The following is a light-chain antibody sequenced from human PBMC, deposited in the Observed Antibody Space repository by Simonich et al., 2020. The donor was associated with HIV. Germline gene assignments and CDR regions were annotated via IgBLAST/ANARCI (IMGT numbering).Light chain of an antibody. Sequence: EIVLTQSPGTLSMSPGERATLSCRASQSVSSNYLAGFQQKPGLAPRRLIYDASSRATCIPDRFSGSGSGTDFTLTISRLEPEDFAVYYCQQYGSSPTWTFGQGTKVEIK. CDR1: QSVSSNY. CDR2: DAS. V-gene: IGKV3D-20*01. J-gene: IGKJ1*01. CDR3: QQYGSSPTWT.